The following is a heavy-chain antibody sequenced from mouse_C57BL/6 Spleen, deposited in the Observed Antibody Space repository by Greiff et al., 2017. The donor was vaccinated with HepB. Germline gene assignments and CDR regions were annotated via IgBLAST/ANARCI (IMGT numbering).Heavy chain of an antibody. CDR2: IYPGDGDT. V-gene: IGHV1-82*01. CDR1: GYAFSSSW. J-gene: IGHJ3*01. D-gene: IGHD3-2*02. CDR3: ARPKAAQATPFAY. Sequence: QVQLQQSGPELVKPGASVKISCKASGYAFSSSWMNWVKQRPGKGLEWIGRIYPGDGDTNYNGKFKGKATLTADKSSSTAYMQLSSLTSEDSAVYFCARPKAAQATPFAYWGQGTLVTVSA.